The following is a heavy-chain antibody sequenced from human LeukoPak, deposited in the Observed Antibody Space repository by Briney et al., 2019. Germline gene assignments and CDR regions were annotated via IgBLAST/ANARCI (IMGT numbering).Heavy chain of an antibody. CDR1: GFSFSSYS. J-gene: IGHJ4*02. Sequence: GGSLRLSCAASGFSFSSYSMNWVRQAPGKGLEWVSFISGGSTYIYYADSVKGRFTISRDNAKNSLYLQMNSLRAEDTAVYYCARSYSSSRGTFDYWGQGTLVTVSS. V-gene: IGHV3-21*01. D-gene: IGHD6-6*01. CDR2: ISGGSTYI. CDR3: ARSYSSSRGTFDY.